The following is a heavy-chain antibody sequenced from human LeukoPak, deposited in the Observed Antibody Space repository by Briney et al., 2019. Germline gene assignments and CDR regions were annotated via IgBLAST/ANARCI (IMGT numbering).Heavy chain of an antibody. CDR1: GYIFTTYH. CDR2: ISVYDGNT. D-gene: IGHD1-1*01. V-gene: IGHV1-18*01. CDR3: ARYKHHNYFDY. J-gene: IGHJ4*02. Sequence: ASVKVSYKISGYIFTTYHITWVRQAPGQGLEWMGWISVYDGNTISAPSLQARVIMTADTSTRTANMELRSLRADDTAVYYCARYKHHNYFDYWGQGTHVTVSS.